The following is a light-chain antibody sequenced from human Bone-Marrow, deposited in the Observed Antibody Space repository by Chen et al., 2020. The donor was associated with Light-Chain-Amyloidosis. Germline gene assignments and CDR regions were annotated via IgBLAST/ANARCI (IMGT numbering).Light chain of an antibody. V-gene: IGLV3-25*03. Sequence: SYELTQPPSVSVSPGQTARITCSGDDLPTKYAYWYQQKPGQAPVLVIHRDTERPSGISERFSGSSSGTPATLTISGVQAEDDAEYHCQSADSSVTYEVIFGGGTKLTVL. CDR3: QSADSSVTYEVI. CDR2: RDT. J-gene: IGLJ2*01. CDR1: DLPTKY.